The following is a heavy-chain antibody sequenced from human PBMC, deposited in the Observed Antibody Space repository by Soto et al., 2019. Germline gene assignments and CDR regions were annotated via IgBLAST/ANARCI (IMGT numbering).Heavy chain of an antibody. CDR1: GFTFSSYW. J-gene: IGHJ4*02. V-gene: IGHV3-74*01. CDR2: INSDGSST. Sequence: GESLKISCAASGFTFSSYWMHWVRQAPGKGLVWVSRINSDGSSTSYADSVKGRFTISRDNAKNTLYLQMNSLRAEDTAVYYCARDPTAMVEGFDYWGQGTLVTVSS. CDR3: ARDPTAMVEGFDY. D-gene: IGHD5-18*01.